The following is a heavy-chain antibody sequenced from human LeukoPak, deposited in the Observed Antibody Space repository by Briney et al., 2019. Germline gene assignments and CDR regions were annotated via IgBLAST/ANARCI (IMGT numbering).Heavy chain of an antibody. CDR1: GFTFGDYA. CDR3: ARDSSGYYSPDAFDI. V-gene: IGHV3-49*04. CDR2: IRSKAYGGTT. D-gene: IGHD3-22*01. J-gene: IGHJ3*02. Sequence: GGSLRLSCTASGFTFGDYAMSWVRQAPGKGLEWVGFIRSKAYGGTTEYAASVKGRFTISRDDSKSIAYLQMNSLKTEDTAVYYCARDSSGYYSPDAFDIWGQGTMVTVSS.